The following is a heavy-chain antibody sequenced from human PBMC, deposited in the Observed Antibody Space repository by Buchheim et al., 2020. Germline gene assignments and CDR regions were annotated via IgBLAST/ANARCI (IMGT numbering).Heavy chain of an antibody. V-gene: IGHV4-4*02. CDR1: GGSISSYNW. CDR3: ARGRLRVFYGMDV. CDR2: IYHSGST. Sequence: QVQLQESGPGLVKPSGNLSLTCAVSGGSISSYNWWSWVRQPPGKGLEWIGEIYHSGSTNYNPSLKSRVIISIDKSKHQFSLNLTSMTAADTATYYCARGRLRVFYGMDVWGQGT. D-gene: IGHD4-17*01. J-gene: IGHJ6*01.